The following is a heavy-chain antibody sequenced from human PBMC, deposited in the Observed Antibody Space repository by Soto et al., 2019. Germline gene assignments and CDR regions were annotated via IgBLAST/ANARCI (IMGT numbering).Heavy chain of an antibody. J-gene: IGHJ5*02. D-gene: IGHD2-21*02. CDR2: IFYSGRSGST. CDR1: GGSINSYY. CDR3: AKTALGWLDP. Sequence: SETLPLTCRVSGGSINSYYWIWIRQPPGKGLEWIGYIFYSGRSGSTNYNPSLKSRVTISVDTSKNQFSLKVSSVTAADTAVYYCAKTALGWLDPWGQGTLVTVSS. V-gene: IGHV4-59*01.